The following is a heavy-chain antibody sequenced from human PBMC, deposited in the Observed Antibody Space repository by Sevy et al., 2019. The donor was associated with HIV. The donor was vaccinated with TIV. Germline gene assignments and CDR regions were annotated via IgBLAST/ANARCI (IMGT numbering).Heavy chain of an antibody. D-gene: IGHD2-15*01. CDR1: GDSVSSNSAA. CDR3: ARGGGSGYCSGGSCRYSYYGMDV. V-gene: IGHV6-1*01. Sequence: SQTLSLTCAISGDSVSSNSAAWNWIRQSPSRGLEWLGRTYYRSKWYNDYAVSVKSRITINPDTSKNQFPLQLNSVTPEDTAVYYCARGGGSGYCSGGSCRYSYYGMDVWGQGTTVTVSS. J-gene: IGHJ6*02. CDR2: TYYRSKWYN.